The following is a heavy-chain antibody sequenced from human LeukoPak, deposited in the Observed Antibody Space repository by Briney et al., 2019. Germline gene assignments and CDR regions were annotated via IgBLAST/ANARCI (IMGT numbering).Heavy chain of an antibody. J-gene: IGHJ5*02. CDR2: LHPNSGNT. Sequence: GASVKVSCKTSGYPFSTYEINWVRQAAGQGLEWMGWLHPNSGNTDYAQKFQGRVTMTRDTSISTAYMELSGLRSDDTAVYFCARGPRNDPWGQGTLVTVSS. CDR1: GYPFSTYE. V-gene: IGHV1-8*01. CDR3: ARGPRNDP. D-gene: IGHD1-14*01.